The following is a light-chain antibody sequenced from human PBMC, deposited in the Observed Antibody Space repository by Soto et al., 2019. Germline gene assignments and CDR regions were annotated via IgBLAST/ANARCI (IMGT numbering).Light chain of an antibody. Sequence: EIVLTQSPATLSLSPGERVTLSCRASQNVSTYLAWYQQKPGQAPRLLIYDASDRATGIPARFSGSGSGTGFTPTISRLEPENFAVDCLQPRNHWLTFGPGTKVDIK. CDR2: DAS. CDR3: QPRNHWLT. V-gene: IGKV3-11*01. CDR1: QNVSTY. J-gene: IGKJ3*01.